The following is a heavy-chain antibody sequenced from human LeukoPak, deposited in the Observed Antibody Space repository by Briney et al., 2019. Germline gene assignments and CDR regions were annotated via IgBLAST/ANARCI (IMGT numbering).Heavy chain of an antibody. V-gene: IGHV3-30*18. CDR2: ISYDGSNK. J-gene: IGHJ6*02. CDR1: GFTFSSYS. D-gene: IGHD2-21*02. Sequence: GRPLRLSCAASGFTFSSYSMHWVRQAPGKGLEWVAVISYDGSNKYYADSVKGRFTISRDNSNNTLYLQMNSLRGEDTAVYYCANQGRGDFRYYCGMDFWGQGTTVTVSS. CDR3: ANQGRGDFRYYCGMDF.